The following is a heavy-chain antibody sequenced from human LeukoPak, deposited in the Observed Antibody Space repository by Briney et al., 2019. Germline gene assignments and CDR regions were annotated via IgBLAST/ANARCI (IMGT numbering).Heavy chain of an antibody. V-gene: IGHV1-69*13. CDR2: IIPIFGTA. J-gene: IGHJ6*02. CDR3: AIEDPGIAVAGRDPYYYYGMDV. Sequence: EASVKVSCKASGGTFSSYAISWVRQAPGQGLEWMGGIIPIFGTANYAQKFQGRVTITADESTSTAYMELSSLRSEDTAVYYCAIEDPGIAVAGRDPYYYYGMDVWGQGTTVTVSS. CDR1: GGTFSSYA. D-gene: IGHD6-19*01.